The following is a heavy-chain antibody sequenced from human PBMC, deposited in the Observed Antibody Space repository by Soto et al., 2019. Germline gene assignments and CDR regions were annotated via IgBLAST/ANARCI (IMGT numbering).Heavy chain of an antibody. D-gene: IGHD6-19*01. V-gene: IGHV1-18*04. Sequence: QVQLVQSGAEVKKPGASVKVSCKASGYTFHSYGISWVRQAPGQGLEWMGTISGYNGNTNYAQKLQGRVTMTTDTAPSTAYMELRSLRSDDTALYYCAREISSGGANWFDPWGQGTLVTVSS. CDR1: GYTFHSYG. J-gene: IGHJ5*02. CDR3: AREISSGGANWFDP. CDR2: ISGYNGNT.